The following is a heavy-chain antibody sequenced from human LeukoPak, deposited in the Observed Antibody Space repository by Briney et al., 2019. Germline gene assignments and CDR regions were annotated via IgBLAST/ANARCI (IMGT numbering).Heavy chain of an antibody. Sequence: GGSLRLSCAASGFTFSSYAMHWVRQAPGKGLEYVSAISSNGGSTYYANSVKGRFTISRDNSKNTLYLQMGSLRAEDMAVYYCASPFDDYWGQGTLVTVSS. J-gene: IGHJ4*02. CDR3: ASPFDDY. CDR1: GFTFSSYA. CDR2: ISSNGGST. V-gene: IGHV3-64*01.